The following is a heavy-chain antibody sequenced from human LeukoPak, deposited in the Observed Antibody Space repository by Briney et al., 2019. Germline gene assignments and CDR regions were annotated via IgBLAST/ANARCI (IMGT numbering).Heavy chain of an antibody. CDR1: GGSFSGYY. Sequence: KPSETLSLTCAVYGGSFSGYYWSWIRQPPGKGLEWIGEINHSGSTNYNPSLKSRVTILVDTSKNQFSLKLSSVTAADTAVYYCARDEGDSWTYYGMDAWGQGTTVTVSS. CDR2: INHSGST. CDR3: ARDEGDSWTYYGMDA. J-gene: IGHJ6*02. D-gene: IGHD6-13*01. V-gene: IGHV4-34*01.